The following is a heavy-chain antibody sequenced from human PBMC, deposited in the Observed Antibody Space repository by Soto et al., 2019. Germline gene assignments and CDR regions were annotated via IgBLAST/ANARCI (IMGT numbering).Heavy chain of an antibody. J-gene: IGHJ4*02. V-gene: IGHV4-4*07. D-gene: IGHD1-26*01. Sequence: QEQLQESGPGLVKPSETLSLTCTVSGGSIISYYWSWIRQPAGKGLDWIGRIYPSGGTNYSPSLKSRVIMSVDTSKNQFSLTLKSVTAADTAVYYCARGGSSSFPFDYWGQGTVVTVSS. CDR3: ARGGSSSFPFDY. CDR2: IYPSGGT. CDR1: GGSIISYY.